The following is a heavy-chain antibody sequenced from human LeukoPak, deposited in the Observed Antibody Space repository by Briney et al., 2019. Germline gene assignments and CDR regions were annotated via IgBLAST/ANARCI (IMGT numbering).Heavy chain of an antibody. D-gene: IGHD1-26*01. J-gene: IGHJ4*02. CDR1: VDTVSVNF. V-gene: IGHV3-66*01. CDR2: IYSDGST. Sequence: GGSLRLSCEVSVDTVSVNFMSCLPQAPGKGLDCVSAIYSDGSTDYADSFKGRFTISRDNSKNPLYLQMKNLRSEDTGVDYCAKTGGSYEFDYWGQGTLVTVSS. CDR3: AKTGGSYEFDY.